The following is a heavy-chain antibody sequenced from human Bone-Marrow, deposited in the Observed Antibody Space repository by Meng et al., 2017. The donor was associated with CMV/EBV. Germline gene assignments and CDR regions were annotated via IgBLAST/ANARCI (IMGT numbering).Heavy chain of an antibody. V-gene: IGHV4-39*01. D-gene: IGHD6-6*01. CDR3: ARLSKYSSSFDY. CDR2: IYYSGST. Sequence: SETLSLTCTVSGGSISSSSYYWGWIRQPPGKGLEWIGSIYYSGSTYYNPSLKSRVTISVDTSKNQYSLKLSSVTAADTAVYSCARLSKYSSSFDYWGQGTLVTVSS. CDR1: GGSISSSSYY. J-gene: IGHJ4*02.